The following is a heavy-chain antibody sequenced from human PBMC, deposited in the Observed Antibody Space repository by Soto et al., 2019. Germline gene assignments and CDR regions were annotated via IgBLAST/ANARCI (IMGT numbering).Heavy chain of an antibody. J-gene: IGHJ6*02. CDR1: GFTFIDYS. V-gene: IGHV3-48*02. CDR2: ITGSSGTI. Sequence: EVQLVESGGGLVQPGGSLRLSCAASGFTFIDYSMNWVRRAPGRGLEWVSYITGSSGTIDYLDSVKGRFTISRDNAKNSLYLEMNSLRDEDTAVYYCARLTSRTNSGTDVWGQGTTVTVSS. CDR3: ARLTSRTNSGTDV. D-gene: IGHD4-17*01.